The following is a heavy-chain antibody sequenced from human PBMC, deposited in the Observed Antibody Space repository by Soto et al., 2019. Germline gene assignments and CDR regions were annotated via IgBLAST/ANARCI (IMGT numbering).Heavy chain of an antibody. V-gene: IGHV3-48*02. CDR3: VRDRDLHTDMVHADL. CDR1: GFTISGCS. D-gene: IGHD5-18*01. Sequence: PGGSLRLSCEASGFTISGCSMNWVRQAPGKGLEWLAYITIRTGNIVYADSVRGRFTISADNAENSVFLQMNSLRDEDTAVYFCVRDRDLHTDMVHADLWGQVTPVTVSS. J-gene: IGHJ4*01. CDR2: ITIRTGNI.